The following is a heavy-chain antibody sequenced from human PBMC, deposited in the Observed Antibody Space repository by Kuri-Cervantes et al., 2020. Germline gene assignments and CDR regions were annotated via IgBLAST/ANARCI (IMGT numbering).Heavy chain of an antibody. Sequence: GGSLTLSCQASGYSFTSYWIGWVRQMPGKGLEWMGIIYPGDPDTRYSPSFQGQVTISADKSISTAYLQWSSLKASDAAMYYCARPMVRGVIGAFDIWGQGTMVTDSS. CDR1: GYSFTSYW. CDR3: ARPMVRGVIGAFDI. CDR2: IYPGDPDT. V-gene: IGHV5-51*01. D-gene: IGHD3-10*01. J-gene: IGHJ3*02.